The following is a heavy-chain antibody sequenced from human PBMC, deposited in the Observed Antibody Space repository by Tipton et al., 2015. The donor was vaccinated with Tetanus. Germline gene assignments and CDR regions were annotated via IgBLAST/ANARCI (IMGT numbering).Heavy chain of an antibody. CDR3: AKPMGGWELLPSDY. CDR2: LRGHLDNT. D-gene: IGHD1-26*01. Sequence: SLRLSCAASGFTITNYAMSWVRQAPGKGLEWVSSLRGHLDNTYYADSVKGRFAISRDNSKNTLYLQMNSLRAEDTAVYYCAKPMGGWELLPSDYWGQGTLVTVSS. J-gene: IGHJ4*02. CDR1: GFTITNYA. V-gene: IGHV3-23*01.